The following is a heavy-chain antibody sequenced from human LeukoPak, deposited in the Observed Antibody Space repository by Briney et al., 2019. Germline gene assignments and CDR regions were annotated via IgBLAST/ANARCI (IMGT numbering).Heavy chain of an antibody. CDR3: ARQGWGYDAFDV. Sequence: GESLKISCKGSGYSFTSYWIGWVRQMPGKGLEWMGIIYPGDSDTRYSPSFQGQVTISVDKSTSTASLQWRSLKASDTAIYYCARQGWGYDAFDVWGQGTVVTVSS. CDR1: GYSFTSYW. J-gene: IGHJ3*01. V-gene: IGHV5-51*01. CDR2: IYPGDSDT. D-gene: IGHD3-16*01.